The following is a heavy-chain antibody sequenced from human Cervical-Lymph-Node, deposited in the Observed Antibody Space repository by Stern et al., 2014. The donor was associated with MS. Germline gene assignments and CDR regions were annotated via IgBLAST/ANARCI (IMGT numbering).Heavy chain of an antibody. D-gene: IGHD3-22*01. CDR3: ARYRYDTSGYHFEY. CDR2: ISSSGSTI. J-gene: IGHJ4*02. CDR1: GFTFSDYY. V-gene: IGHV3-11*01. Sequence: QVQLVQSGGGLVQPGGSLRLSCAASGFTFSDYYMSWIRQAPGKGLEWVSYISSSGSTIYYADSVKGRFTVSRDNAENSLYLQMSTLRAEDTAVYYCARYRYDTSGYHFEYWGQGTLVTVSS.